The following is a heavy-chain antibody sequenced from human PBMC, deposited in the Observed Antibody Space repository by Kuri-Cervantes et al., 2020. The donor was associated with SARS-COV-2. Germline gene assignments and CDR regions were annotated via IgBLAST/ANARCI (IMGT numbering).Heavy chain of an antibody. CDR1: GGSFSGYY. D-gene: IGHD1-14*01. V-gene: IGHV4-34*01. CDR2: INHSGST. CDR3: ARDPRYLARGGGFDY. J-gene: IGHJ4*02. Sequence: SQTLSLTCPVYGGSFSGYYWSWIRQPPGKGLEWIGEINHSGSTNYNPSLKSRVTISVDTSKNQFSLKLSSVTAADTAVYYCARDPRYLARGGGFDYWGQGTLVTVSS.